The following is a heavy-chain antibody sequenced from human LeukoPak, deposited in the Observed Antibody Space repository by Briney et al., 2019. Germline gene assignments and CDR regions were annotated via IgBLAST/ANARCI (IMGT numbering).Heavy chain of an antibody. Sequence: GGSLRLSCAASGFAFSDYWMVWVRQAPGKGLEWVANIDHNGREKNYVDSVKGRFAISRDNAQHSLYLQMYSLRAEDTAVYYCARDIVVVPAAFYYYYYMDVWGKGTTVTVSS. D-gene: IGHD2-2*01. CDR1: GFAFSDYW. V-gene: IGHV3-7*01. CDR2: IDHNGREK. CDR3: ARDIVVVPAAFYYYYYMDV. J-gene: IGHJ6*03.